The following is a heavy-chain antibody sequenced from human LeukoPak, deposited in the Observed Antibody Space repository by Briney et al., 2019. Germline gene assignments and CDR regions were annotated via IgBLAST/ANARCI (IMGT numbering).Heavy chain of an antibody. CDR3: ARGSTYSYDISGYYFNRANDAFDI. J-gene: IGHJ3*02. CDR1: GGTSNTHR. V-gene: IGHV1-18*01. D-gene: IGHD3-22*01. CDR2: IGVHKGET. Sequence: AAVRISCQATGGTSNTHRIRWVRQAPGHGRAGARWIGVHKGETNYAQKLQGRVTMTTDTSTSTAYVELRTLRSDDTAVYCCARGSTYSYDISGYYFNRANDAFDIWGEGTMVTASS.